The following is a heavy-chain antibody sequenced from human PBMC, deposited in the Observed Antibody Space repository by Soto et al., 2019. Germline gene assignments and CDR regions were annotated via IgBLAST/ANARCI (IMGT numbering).Heavy chain of an antibody. CDR2: ISYDGSNK. Sequence: GGSLRLSCAASGFTFSSYGMHWVRQAPGKGLEWVAVISYDGSNKYYADSVKGRFTISRDNSKNTLYLQMNSLRAEDAAVYYCAKSDPNTSYGMDVWGQGTTVTVSS. CDR1: GFTFSSYG. J-gene: IGHJ6*02. CDR3: AKSDPNTSYGMDV. V-gene: IGHV3-30*18. D-gene: IGHD3-16*01.